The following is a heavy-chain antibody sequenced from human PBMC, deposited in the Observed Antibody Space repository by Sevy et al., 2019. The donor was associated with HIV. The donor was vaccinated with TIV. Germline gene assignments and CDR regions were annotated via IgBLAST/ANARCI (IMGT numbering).Heavy chain of an antibody. J-gene: IGHJ5*02. CDR1: GYTFTGYY. CDR3: ARGTIAAAGTWWFDP. CDR2: INPNSGGT. Sequence: ASVKVSCKASGYTFTGYYMHWVRQAPGQGLEWMGWINPNSGGTNYAQKFQGRVTMTRETSISTAYMELSRLRSDDTAVYYCARGTIAAAGTWWFDPWGQGTLVTVSS. V-gene: IGHV1-2*02. D-gene: IGHD6-13*01.